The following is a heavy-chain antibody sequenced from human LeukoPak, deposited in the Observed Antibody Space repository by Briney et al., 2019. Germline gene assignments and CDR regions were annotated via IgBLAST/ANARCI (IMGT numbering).Heavy chain of an antibody. CDR2: INPTGGST. CDR3: ARNLGVGDY. CDR1: GYTFASYY. D-gene: IGHD3-16*01. J-gene: IGHJ4*02. Sequence: ASVKVSCKASGYTFASYYMRWVRQAPGQGLEWMGIINPTGGSTNYAQKLQGRVTMTRDTSTSTVYMELSSLSSEDTAVYYCARNLGVGDYWGQGTLVTVSS. V-gene: IGHV1-46*01.